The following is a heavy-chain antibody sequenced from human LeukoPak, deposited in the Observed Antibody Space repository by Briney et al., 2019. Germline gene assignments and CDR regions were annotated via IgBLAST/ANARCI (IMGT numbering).Heavy chain of an antibody. D-gene: IGHD2-2*02. Sequence: ASVKVSCKASGYTFTGYYMHWVRQAPGQVLEWMGWINPNSGGTNYAQKFQGRVTMTRDTSISTAYMELSRLRSDDTAVYYCARVDCCSTSCHNDYWGQGTLVTVSS. CDR2: INPNSGGT. CDR3: ARVDCCSTSCHNDY. J-gene: IGHJ4*02. CDR1: GYTFTGYY. V-gene: IGHV1-2*02.